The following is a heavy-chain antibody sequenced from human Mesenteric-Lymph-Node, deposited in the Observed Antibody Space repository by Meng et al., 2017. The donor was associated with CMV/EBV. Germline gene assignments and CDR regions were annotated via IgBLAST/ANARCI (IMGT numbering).Heavy chain of an antibody. CDR3: ARDRGGGDAFDI. J-gene: IGHJ3*02. CDR2: IYYSGST. V-gene: IGHV4-61*01. Sequence: GSLRLSCTVSGGSVSSGIYYWSWIRQPPGKGLEWIGYIYYSGSTNYNPSLKSRVTISVDTSKNQFSLKVSSVTAADTAMYYCARDRGGGDAFDIWGQGTMVIVSS. CDR1: GGSVSSGIYY. D-gene: IGHD3-16*01.